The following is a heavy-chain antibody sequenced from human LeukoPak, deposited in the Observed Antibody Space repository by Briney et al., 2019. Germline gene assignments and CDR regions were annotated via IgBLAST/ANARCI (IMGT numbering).Heavy chain of an antibody. V-gene: IGHV3-23*01. Sequence: GGSLRLSCAASGFMFNSYVMSWVRQAPGKGLEWVSSISGGGESTYYADSVKGRFTVSRDNSKNTLYLQINSLRGEDTAVYYCAKGKYSSGGVPDYWGQGTLVTVSS. CDR1: GFMFNSYV. J-gene: IGHJ4*02. D-gene: IGHD6-19*01. CDR3: AKGKYSSGGVPDY. CDR2: ISGGGEST.